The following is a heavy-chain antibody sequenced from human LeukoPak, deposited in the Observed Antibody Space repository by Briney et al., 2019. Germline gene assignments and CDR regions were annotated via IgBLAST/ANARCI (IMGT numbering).Heavy chain of an antibody. CDR2: ISSSGSYI. CDR3: ASRNQYCGGDCFWAFDI. J-gene: IGHJ3*02. CDR1: GFTFSNAW. Sequence: GGSLRLSCVASGFTFSNAWMSWVRQAPGKGLEWVSSISSSGSYIYYADSVKGRFTISRDNAKNSLYLQMNSLRAEDTAVYYCASRNQYCGGDCFWAFDIWGQGTMVTVSS. V-gene: IGHV3-21*01. D-gene: IGHD2-21*02.